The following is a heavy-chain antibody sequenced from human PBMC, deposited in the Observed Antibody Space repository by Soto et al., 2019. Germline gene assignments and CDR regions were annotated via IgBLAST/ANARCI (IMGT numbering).Heavy chain of an antibody. CDR1: GYTFSNYG. CDR3: ARSHGDYAGY. CDR2: ISAYNGNT. J-gene: IGHJ4*02. D-gene: IGHD4-17*01. Sequence: QVQLVQSGAEVKRPGASVRVSCKASGYTFSNYGATWVRQAPGQGLEWMGWISAYNGNTNIAQKFQGRITMTTDTSTSTAYMELRSLRSDDTAVYYCARSHGDYAGYWGQGTLVTVSS. V-gene: IGHV1-18*04.